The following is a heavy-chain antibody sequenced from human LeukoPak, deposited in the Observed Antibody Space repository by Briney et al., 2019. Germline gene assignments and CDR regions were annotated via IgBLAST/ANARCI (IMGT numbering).Heavy chain of an antibody. Sequence: PSQTLSLTCTVSGGSISSGGYYWSWIRRHPGKGLEWIGYIYYSGSTNYNPSLQSRVIISVDTSKNQFSLKLSSVTAADTAVYYCARALSTETGYFDYWGQGTLVTVSS. CDR2: IYYSGST. CDR3: ARALSTETGYFDY. D-gene: IGHD2/OR15-2a*01. CDR1: GGSISSGGYY. J-gene: IGHJ4*02. V-gene: IGHV4-31*03.